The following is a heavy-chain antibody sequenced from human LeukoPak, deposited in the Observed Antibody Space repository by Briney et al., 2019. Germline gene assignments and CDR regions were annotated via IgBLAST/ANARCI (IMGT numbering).Heavy chain of an antibody. CDR2: IYHSGST. CDR1: GYSISSGYY. J-gene: IGHJ4*02. Sequence: PSETLSLTCTVSGYSISSGYYWGWIRQPPGKGLEGIGSIYHSGSTYYNPSLKSRVTISVDTSKNQFSLKLSSVTAADTAVYYCARGDYGSGSHFDYWGQGTLVTVSS. V-gene: IGHV4-38-2*02. CDR3: ARGDYGSGSHFDY. D-gene: IGHD3-10*01.